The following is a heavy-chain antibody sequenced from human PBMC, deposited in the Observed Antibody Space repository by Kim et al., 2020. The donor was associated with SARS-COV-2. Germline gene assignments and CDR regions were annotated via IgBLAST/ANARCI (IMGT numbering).Heavy chain of an antibody. CDR2: ISGGGVNK. D-gene: IGHD3-3*01. J-gene: IGHJ6*01. V-gene: IGHV3-23*01. CDR1: GFTFSNYA. Sequence: GGSLRLSCAASGFTFSNYAMSWVRQAPGKGLEWVSVISGGGVNKFYADSVRGRFTISRDNSKNTLYLQMNSLRDEDTALYYCAKVVVMDGYNYYYYSGM. CDR3: AKVVVMDGYNYYYYSGM.